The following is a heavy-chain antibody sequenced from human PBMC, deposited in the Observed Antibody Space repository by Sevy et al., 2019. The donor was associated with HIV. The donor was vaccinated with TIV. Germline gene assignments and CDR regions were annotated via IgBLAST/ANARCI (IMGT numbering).Heavy chain of an antibody. CDR3: AKDRGLGFGPFDY. CDR1: GFTFSSYG. CDR2: ISYDGSNK. J-gene: IGHJ4*02. V-gene: IGHV3-30*18. D-gene: IGHD3-10*01. Sequence: GGSLRLSCAASGFTFSSYGMHWVRQAPGKGLEWVAAISYDGSNKYYADSVKGRFTISRDNSKNTLYLQMNSLRAEDTAVYYCAKDRGLGFGPFDYWGQGTLVTVSS.